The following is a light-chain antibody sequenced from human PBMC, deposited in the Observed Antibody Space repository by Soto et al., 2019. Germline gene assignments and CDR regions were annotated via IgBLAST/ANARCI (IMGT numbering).Light chain of an antibody. CDR3: QQSFSTLLT. CDR2: GAS. V-gene: IGKV1-39*01. J-gene: IGKJ4*01. Sequence: DIQMTQSPSSLSASIGDRVTITCRASQSISGYLNWYQQKPGKAPKLLISGASTLQSGVPSRFSCRGSGTDVTLVSSSLHREDVATYPCQQSFSTLLTFGGGTKVESK. CDR1: QSISGY.